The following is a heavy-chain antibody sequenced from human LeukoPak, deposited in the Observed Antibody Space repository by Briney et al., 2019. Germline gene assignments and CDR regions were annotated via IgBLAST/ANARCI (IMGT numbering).Heavy chain of an antibody. D-gene: IGHD1-1*01. J-gene: IGHJ4*02. V-gene: IGHV3-48*04. CDR1: GFSFSTYS. CDR3: ATDSPETAAFHY. CDR2: IVGSSSNI. Sequence: HPGGSLRLSCTASGFSFSTYSMNWVGQAPGKGLEWVSYIVGSSSNIYYADSVKGRFTISRDNAKNSLYLQMDSLRAEDTAVYYCATDSPETAAFHYWGQGTLVTVSS.